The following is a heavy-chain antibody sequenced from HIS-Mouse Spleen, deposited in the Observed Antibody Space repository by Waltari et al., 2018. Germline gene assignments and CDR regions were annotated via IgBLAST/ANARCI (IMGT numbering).Heavy chain of an antibody. V-gene: IGHV3-23*01. Sequence: EVQLLESGGGLVQPGGSLRPPCAASGVTFGSYAMSWVRQAQGKGMEWVSAISGSGGSTYYADSVKGRFTISRDNSKNTLYLQMNSLRAEDTAVYYCAKDGRYSSSWYAFDIWGQGTMVTVSS. CDR3: AKDGRYSSSWYAFDI. CDR1: GVTFGSYA. J-gene: IGHJ3*02. CDR2: ISGSGGST. D-gene: IGHD6-13*01.